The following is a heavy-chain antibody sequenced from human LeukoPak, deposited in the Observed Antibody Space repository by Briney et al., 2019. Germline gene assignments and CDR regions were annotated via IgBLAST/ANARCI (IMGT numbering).Heavy chain of an antibody. Sequence: SETLSLTCTVSGGSISSYYWSWIRQPPGKGLEWIGYIYYSGSTNYNPSLKSRVTISVDTSKNQFSLKLSSVTAADTAVYYCAREGYSYGRALDYWGQGTLVTVSS. V-gene: IGHV4-59*12. CDR2: IYYSGST. CDR3: AREGYSYGRALDY. D-gene: IGHD5-18*01. J-gene: IGHJ4*02. CDR1: GGSISSYY.